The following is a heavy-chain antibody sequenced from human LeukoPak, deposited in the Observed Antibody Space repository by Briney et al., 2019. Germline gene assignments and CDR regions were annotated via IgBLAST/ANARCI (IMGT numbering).Heavy chain of an antibody. CDR2: IHRSGST. CDR3: AREIVGGFGPGAY. J-gene: IGHJ4*02. Sequence: SETVSLTCTVSLDSTTSNFWSWVRQPPGKGLEWIGEIHRSGSTNYNPSLQSRVTISIDRSKNQIALELSSVTAADTAVYYCAREIVGGFGPGAYWGQGTLVTVSS. CDR1: LDSTTSNF. D-gene: IGHD3-3*01. V-gene: IGHV4-4*02.